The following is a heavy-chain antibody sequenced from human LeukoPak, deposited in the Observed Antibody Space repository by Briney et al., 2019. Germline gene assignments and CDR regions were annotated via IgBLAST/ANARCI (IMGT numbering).Heavy chain of an antibody. CDR2: INHSGST. Sequence: SETLSLTCAVYGGSFSGYYWSWIRQPPGKGLEWIGEINHSGSTNYNPSLKSRVTISVDTSKNQFSLKLSSVTAADTAVYYCARAGDYYGSGTPFDYWGQGTLVTVSS. V-gene: IGHV4-34*01. J-gene: IGHJ4*02. CDR3: ARAGDYYGSGTPFDY. D-gene: IGHD3-10*01. CDR1: GGSFSGYY.